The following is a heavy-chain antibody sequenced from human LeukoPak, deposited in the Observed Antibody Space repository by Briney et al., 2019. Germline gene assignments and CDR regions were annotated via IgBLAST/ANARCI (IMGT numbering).Heavy chain of an antibody. D-gene: IGHD4-17*01. CDR3: ARHGVLTTVTPYYFDY. V-gene: IGHV5-51*01. CDR1: GYSFTSYW. J-gene: IGHJ4*02. Sequence: GESLKISCKGSGYSFTSYWIGWVRQMPGKGLEWMGIIYTGDSDTRYSPSFQGQVTISADKSISTAYLQWSSLKASDTAMYYCARHGVLTTVTPYYFDYWGQGTLVTVSS. CDR2: IYTGDSDT.